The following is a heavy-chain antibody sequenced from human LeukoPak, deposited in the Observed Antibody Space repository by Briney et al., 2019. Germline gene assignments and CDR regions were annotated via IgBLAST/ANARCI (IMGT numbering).Heavy chain of an antibody. J-gene: IGHJ4*02. V-gene: IGHV1-2*02. CDR1: GYTFTGYY. CDR2: INPNSGGT. Sequence: ASVKVSCKASGYTFTGYYMHWVRQAPGQGLEWMGWINPNSGGTNYAQKFQGRVTMTRDTSISTAYMELSRLRSDDTAVYYCASRGAYDSGSYILWDYWGQGTLVTVSS. CDR3: ASRGAYDSGSYILWDY. D-gene: IGHD3-10*01.